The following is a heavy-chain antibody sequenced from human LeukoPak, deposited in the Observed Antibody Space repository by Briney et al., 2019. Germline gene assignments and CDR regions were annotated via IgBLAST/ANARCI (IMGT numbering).Heavy chain of an antibody. D-gene: IGHD3-22*01. J-gene: IGHJ4*02. Sequence: GRSLRLSCAASGFTFDDYAMHWVRQAPGKGLEWVSAISGSGGSTYYADSVKGRFTISRDNSKNTLYLQMNSLRAEDTAVYYCAKDELAEYYYDSSGYYPGYWGQGTLVTVSS. CDR1: GFTFDDYA. CDR2: ISGSGGST. CDR3: AKDELAEYYYDSSGYYPGY. V-gene: IGHV3-23*01.